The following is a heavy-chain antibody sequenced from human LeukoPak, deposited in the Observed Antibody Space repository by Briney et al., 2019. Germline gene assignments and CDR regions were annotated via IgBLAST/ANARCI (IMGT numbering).Heavy chain of an antibody. J-gene: IGHJ4*02. V-gene: IGHV3-74*01. CDR2: INSDGSTT. CDR1: GFTFSEYW. Sequence: GGALRLSCAASGFTFSEYWMRWVRQAPGKGLVWVSRINSDGSTTNYADSVKGRFTISRDNAKNTLYLQMNSLRAEDTAVYYCWVPATAGEADYWGQGTQVTVSS. D-gene: IGHD2-2*01. CDR3: WVPATAGEADY.